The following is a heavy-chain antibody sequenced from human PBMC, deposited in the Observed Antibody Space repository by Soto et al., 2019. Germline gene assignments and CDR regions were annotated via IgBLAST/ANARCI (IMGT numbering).Heavy chain of an antibody. V-gene: IGHV3-11*01. CDR1: GFTFSDYY. CDR3: ARARGRVVVITTKWPYFDY. J-gene: IGHJ4*02. CDR2: ISSSGSTI. Sequence: PGGSLRLSCAASGFTFSDYYMSWIRQAPGKGLEWVSYISSSGSTIYYADSVKGRFTISRDNAKNSLYLQMNSLRAEDTAVYYCARARGRVVVITTKWPYFDYWGQGTLVTVSS. D-gene: IGHD3-22*01.